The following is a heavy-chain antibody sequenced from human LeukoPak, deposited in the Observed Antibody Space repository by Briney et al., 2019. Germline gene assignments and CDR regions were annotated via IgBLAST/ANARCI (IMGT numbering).Heavy chain of an antibody. Sequence: GGSLRLSCAASGFTFSTYGMLWLRQAPCKGLEWVAFIRYDGSYKYYAASVMGRFTTSRDISKDTLYLQLNSLRVEDTAVYYCAKDSHRTGSYSGTYPYYFDYWGQGTLVSVSS. J-gene: IGHJ4*02. CDR3: AKDSHRTGSYSGTYPYYFDY. CDR2: IRYDGSYK. CDR1: GFTFSTYG. D-gene: IGHD3-10*01. V-gene: IGHV3-30*02.